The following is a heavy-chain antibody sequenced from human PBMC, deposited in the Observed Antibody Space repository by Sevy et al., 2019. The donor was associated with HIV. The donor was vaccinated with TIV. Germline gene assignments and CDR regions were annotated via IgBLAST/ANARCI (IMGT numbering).Heavy chain of an antibody. CDR3: VKDKGAYSGYDYENWFDP. J-gene: IGHJ5*02. D-gene: IGHD5-12*01. Sequence: GGSLRLSCAASGFTFSNYAMHWVRQAPGKGLEWVTVVSYDGSNKYYADSVKGRFTISRDNSKNTLYLQMSSLRTEDTAVYYCVKDKGAYSGYDYENWFDPWGQGTLVTVSS. CDR1: GFTFSNYA. V-gene: IGHV3-30*18. CDR2: VSYDGSNK.